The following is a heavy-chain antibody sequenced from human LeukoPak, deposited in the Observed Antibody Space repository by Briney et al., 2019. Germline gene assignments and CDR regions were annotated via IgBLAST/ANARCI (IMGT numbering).Heavy chain of an antibody. V-gene: IGHV3-30*02. CDR3: ARDVNNYFDY. J-gene: IGHJ4*02. Sequence: GGSLRLSCAASGFTFSSYGIHWVRQAPGKGLEWVTFIGYDGRNKYYADSVKGRFTISRDDSKNTLYVQMNSLRTEDTGFYYCARDVNNYFDYWGLGTLVTVSS. CDR2: IGYDGRNK. CDR1: GFTFSSYG.